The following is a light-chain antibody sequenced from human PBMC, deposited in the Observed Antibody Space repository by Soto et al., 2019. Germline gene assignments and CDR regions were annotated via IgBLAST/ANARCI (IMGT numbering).Light chain of an antibody. V-gene: IGLV2-14*01. J-gene: IGLJ1*01. Sequence: QSVLTQPASVSGSPGQSITISCTGTSSDVGGYNFVSWYQQHPGKAPKLMIYEVSNRPSGVSNRFSASKSGSTASLTISGLQAEDEADYYCSSYTSSSTLLYVFGTGTKVTVL. CDR3: SSYTSSSTLLYV. CDR1: SSDVGGYNF. CDR2: EVS.